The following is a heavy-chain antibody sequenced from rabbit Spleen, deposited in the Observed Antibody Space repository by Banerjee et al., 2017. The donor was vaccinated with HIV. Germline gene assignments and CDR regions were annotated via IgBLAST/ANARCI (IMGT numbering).Heavy chain of an antibody. J-gene: IGHJ4*01. CDR1: GFSFSAGYS. CDR2: IDPVFGIT. Sequence: QSLEESGGDLVKTGASLPLPCTASGFSFSAGYSMRWVRQAPGKGLEWIGYIDPVFGITYYASWVNGRFSISRENAQNTVFLQMTSLTAADTATYFWARYGDDAGYDFNLWGPGTLVTVS. V-gene: IGHV1S40*01. D-gene: IGHD2-1*01. CDR3: ARYGDDAGYDFNL.